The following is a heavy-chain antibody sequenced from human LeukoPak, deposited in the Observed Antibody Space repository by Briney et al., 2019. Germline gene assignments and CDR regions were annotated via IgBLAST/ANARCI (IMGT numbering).Heavy chain of an antibody. D-gene: IGHD5-24*01. CDR2: IWYDGSNK. CDR3: ARDTRETPFDY. V-gene: IGHV3-33*01. J-gene: IGHJ4*02. CDR1: GFTFSSYG. Sequence: PGGSLRLSCAASGFTFSSYGMHWVRQAPGKGLDRVAVIWYDGSNKYYADSVKGRFTISRDNSKNTLYLQMNSLRAEDTAVYYCARDTRETPFDYWGQGTLVTVSS.